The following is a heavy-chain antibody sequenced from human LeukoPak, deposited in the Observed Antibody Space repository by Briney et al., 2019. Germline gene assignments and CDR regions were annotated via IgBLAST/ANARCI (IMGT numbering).Heavy chain of an antibody. CDR1: GFTFSSYS. V-gene: IGHV3-21*01. J-gene: IGHJ3*02. CDR3: ARGASGFDAFDI. Sequence: GGSLRLSCAASGFTFSSYSMNWVRQAPGKGLEWVSSISSSSYIYYADSVKGRFTISRDNAKNSLYLQMNSLRAEDTAVYYCARGASGFDAFDIWGQGTMVTVSS. D-gene: IGHD3-10*01. CDR2: ISSSSYI.